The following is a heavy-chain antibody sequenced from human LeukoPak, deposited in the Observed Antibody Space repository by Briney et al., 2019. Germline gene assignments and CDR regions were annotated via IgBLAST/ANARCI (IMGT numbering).Heavy chain of an antibody. CDR1: GFTFSNYA. Sequence: PGGSLRLFCVASGFTFSNYAMSWVRQAPGKGLEWVSGIVNSGGSTYYADSVRGRLTISRDNSKRTVYLQMSSLRGDDTAIYYCAKDRAGYSYGMFDSWGQGTLVTVSS. CDR2: IVNSGGST. CDR3: AKDRAGYSYGMFDS. D-gene: IGHD5-18*01. V-gene: IGHV3-23*01. J-gene: IGHJ4*02.